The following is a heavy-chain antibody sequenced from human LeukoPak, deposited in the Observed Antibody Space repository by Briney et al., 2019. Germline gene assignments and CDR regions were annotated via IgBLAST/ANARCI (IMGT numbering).Heavy chain of an antibody. CDR2: IYSGGST. V-gene: IGHV3-53*01. CDR1: GFTVSSNY. J-gene: IGHJ3*02. Sequence: GGSLRLSCAASGFTVSSNYMSWVRQAPGKGLEWVSVIYSGGSTYYADSVKGRFTISRDNSKNTLYLQMNSLRAEDTAVYYCARVYYDSSGYPTRGAFDIWGQGTMVTVSS. D-gene: IGHD3-22*01. CDR3: ARVYYDSSGYPTRGAFDI.